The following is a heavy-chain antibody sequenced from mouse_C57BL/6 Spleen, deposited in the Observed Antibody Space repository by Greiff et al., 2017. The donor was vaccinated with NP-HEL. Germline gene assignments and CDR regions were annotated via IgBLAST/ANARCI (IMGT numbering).Heavy chain of an antibody. CDR3: ARPYGSSPLFDY. D-gene: IGHD1-1*01. J-gene: IGHJ2*01. V-gene: IGHV1-82*01. CDR2: IYPGDGDT. CDR1: GYAFSSSW. Sequence: QVQLQQSGPELVKPGASVKISCKASGYAFSSSWMNWVKQRPGKGLEWIGRIYPGDGDTNYNGKFKGKATLTADKSSSTAYMQLSSLTSEDSAVYFCARPYGSSPLFDYWGQGTTLTVSS.